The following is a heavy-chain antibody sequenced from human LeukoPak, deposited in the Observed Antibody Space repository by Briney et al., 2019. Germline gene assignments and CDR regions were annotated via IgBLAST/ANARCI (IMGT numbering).Heavy chain of an antibody. CDR3: ARTSAIAGTHADY. D-gene: IGHD1-20*01. J-gene: IGHJ4*02. V-gene: IGHV1-18*04. CDR1: GYTFTGYY. Sequence: VASVKVSCKASGYTFTGYYMHWVRQAPGQGLEWMGWISAYNGNTNYAQKLQGRVTMTTDTSTSTAYMELRSLRSDDTAVYFCARTSAIAGTHADYWGQGTLVTVSS. CDR2: ISAYNGNT.